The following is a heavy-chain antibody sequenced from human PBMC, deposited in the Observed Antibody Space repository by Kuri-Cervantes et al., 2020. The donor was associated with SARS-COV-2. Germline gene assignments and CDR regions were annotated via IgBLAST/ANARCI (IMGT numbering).Heavy chain of an antibody. J-gene: IGHJ6*03. Sequence: GGSLRLSCTGSGYSFTSYWIGWVRQMPGKGLEWMRIINPGDSDTRYSPSFQGQVTISDDKSIITAYLQWSSLKASDTARYYCGGSTLNYLDMDVWGKGTTVTVSS. D-gene: IGHD2/OR15-2a*01. V-gene: IGHV5-51*01. CDR1: GYSFTSYW. CDR2: INPGDSDT. CDR3: GGSTLNYLDMDV.